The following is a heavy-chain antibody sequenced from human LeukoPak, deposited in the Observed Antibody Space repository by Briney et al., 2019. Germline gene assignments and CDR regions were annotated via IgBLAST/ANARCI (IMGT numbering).Heavy chain of an antibody. V-gene: IGHV4-59*01. J-gene: IGHJ4*02. CDR3: AIGWELRY. Sequence: SETLSLTCTVSGGSISSYYWSWIRQPPGKGLEWIGYIYYSESTNYNPSRKSRVTISVDTSKNQCSLKLSSVTAADTAVYYCAIGWELRYWGQGTLVTVSS. CDR2: IYYSEST. CDR1: GGSISSYY. D-gene: IGHD1-26*01.